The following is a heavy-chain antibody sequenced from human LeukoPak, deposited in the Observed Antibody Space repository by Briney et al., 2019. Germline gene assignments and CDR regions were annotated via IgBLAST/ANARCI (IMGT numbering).Heavy chain of an antibody. V-gene: IGHV3-23*01. CDR2: ISDSGGRT. CDR1: GFTFSSYS. CDR3: AKRGVVIRVILVGFHKEAYYFDS. J-gene: IGHJ4*02. Sequence: PGGSLRLSCAAPGFTFSSYSMNWVRQAPGKGLEWVAGISDSGGRTNYADSVKGRFTISRDNPKNTLYLQMNSLRAEDTAVYFCAKRGVVIRVILVGFHKEAYYFDSWGQGALVTVSS. D-gene: IGHD3-22*01.